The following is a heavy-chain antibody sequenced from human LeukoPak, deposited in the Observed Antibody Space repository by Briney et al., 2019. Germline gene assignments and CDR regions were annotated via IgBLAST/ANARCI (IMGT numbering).Heavy chain of an antibody. V-gene: IGHV3-23*01. D-gene: IGHD3-16*01. Sequence: PGGSLRLSCEASGFIFSSYAMTWVRQAPGKGLEWVASFSASGRDSYYADSVKGRFTISRDNSKSTLYLQMNNLRAADTAVYYCARHGRDYVPDNWFDPWAREPWSPSPQ. J-gene: IGHJ5*02. CDR1: GFIFSSYA. CDR3: ARHGRDYVPDNWFDP. CDR2: FSASGRDS.